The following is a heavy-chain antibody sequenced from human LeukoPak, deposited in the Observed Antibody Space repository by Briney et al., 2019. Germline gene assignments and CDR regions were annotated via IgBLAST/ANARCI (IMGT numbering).Heavy chain of an antibody. Sequence: GASVKVSCKASGYTFTSYDIHWVRQATGQGLEWMGWMNPNSGNTGYAQKFQGRVTMTRNTSISTAYMELSSLRSEDTAVYYFARGRRCSGGSCYSVWLYWGQGTLVTVAS. J-gene: IGHJ4*02. V-gene: IGHV1-8*01. CDR2: MNPNSGNT. D-gene: IGHD2-15*01. CDR3: ARGRRCSGGSCYSVWLY. CDR1: GYTFTSYD.